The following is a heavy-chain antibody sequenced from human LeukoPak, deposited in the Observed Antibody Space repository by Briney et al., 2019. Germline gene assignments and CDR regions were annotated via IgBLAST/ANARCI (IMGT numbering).Heavy chain of an antibody. CDR2: INTDGSST. D-gene: IGHD6-6*01. Sequence: GGSLRLSCAASGFTFSSYWMHWVRQAPGTGLVCVSRINTDGSSTSYADSVKGRFTISRDNAKNTLYLQMNSLRAEDTAVYYCARVIAAPPFDYWGQGTLVTVSS. J-gene: IGHJ4*02. V-gene: IGHV3-74*01. CDR1: GFTFSSYW. CDR3: ARVIAAPPFDY.